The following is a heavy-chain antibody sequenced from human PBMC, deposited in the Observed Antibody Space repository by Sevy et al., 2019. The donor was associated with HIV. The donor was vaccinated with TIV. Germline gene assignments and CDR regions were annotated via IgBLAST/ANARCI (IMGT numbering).Heavy chain of an antibody. CDR1: GYTFTSYG. CDR2: ISAYNGNT. D-gene: IGHD3-10*01. V-gene: IGHV1-18*01. CDR3: ARVANRITMVRGVLLNDY. Sequence: ASVKVSCKASGYTFTSYGISWVRQAPGQGLEWMGWISAYNGNTNYAQKPQGRVTMTTDTSTSTACMELRSLRSDDTAVYYFARVANRITMVRGVLLNDYWGQGTLVTVSS. J-gene: IGHJ4*02.